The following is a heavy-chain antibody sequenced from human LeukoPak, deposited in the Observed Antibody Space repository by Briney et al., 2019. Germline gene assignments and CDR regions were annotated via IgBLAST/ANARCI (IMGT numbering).Heavy chain of an antibody. Sequence: SVKVSCKASGGTFSSYAISWVRQAPGQGLEWMGRIIPILGIANYAQKFQGRVTITADKSTSTAYMELSSLRSDDTAVYYCARDSHIPIVDAFDFWGQGTMVTVSS. D-gene: IGHD2-2*02. V-gene: IGHV1-69*04. CDR2: IIPILGIA. J-gene: IGHJ3*01. CDR3: ARDSHIPIVDAFDF. CDR1: GGTFSSYA.